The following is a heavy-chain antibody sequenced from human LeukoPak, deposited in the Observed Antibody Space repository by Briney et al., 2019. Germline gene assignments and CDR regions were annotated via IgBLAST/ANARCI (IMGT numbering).Heavy chain of an antibody. V-gene: IGHV4-59*08. CDR3: ARQYSGWDAFDI. Sequence: SETLSLTCTVSGASIISYYWSWIRQPAGKGLEWIGYIYYSGSTNYNPSLKSRVTISVDTSKNQFSLKLSSVTAADTAVYYCARQYSGWDAFDIWGQGTMVTVSS. J-gene: IGHJ3*02. D-gene: IGHD6-6*01. CDR2: IYYSGST. CDR1: GASIISYY.